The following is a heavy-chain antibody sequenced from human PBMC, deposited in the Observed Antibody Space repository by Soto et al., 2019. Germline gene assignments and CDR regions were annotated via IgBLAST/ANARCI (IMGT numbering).Heavy chain of an antibody. CDR1: GFTGSSNY. V-gene: IGHV3-53*04. D-gene: IGHD2-8*01. Sequence: GGSLRLSCAASGFTGSSNYMSWVRQAPGKGLEWVSVIYSGGSTYYADSVKGRFTISRHNSKNTLYLQMNSLRAEDTAVYYCARERMVYATDYYYYMDVWGKGTTVTVSS. CDR2: IYSGGST. CDR3: ARERMVYATDYYYYMDV. J-gene: IGHJ6*03.